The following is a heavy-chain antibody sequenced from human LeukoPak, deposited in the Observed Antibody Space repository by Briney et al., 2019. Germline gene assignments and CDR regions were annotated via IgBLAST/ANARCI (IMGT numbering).Heavy chain of an antibody. CDR1: GFTFSSYA. CDR3: AKGPRASGWTYFDY. J-gene: IGHJ4*02. D-gene: IGHD6-19*01. CDR2: ISGSGGST. Sequence: GGSLRLSCAASGFTFSSYAMSWVRHAPGKGLEWVSVISGSGGSTYSAESVKGRFTISRDNSKNTLYLQMNSLRVEGTAVYYCAKGPRASGWTYFDYWGQGTLVTVSS. V-gene: IGHV3-23*01.